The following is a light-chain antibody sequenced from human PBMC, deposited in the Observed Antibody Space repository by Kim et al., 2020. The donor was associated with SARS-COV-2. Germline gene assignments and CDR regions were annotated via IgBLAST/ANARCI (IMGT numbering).Light chain of an antibody. CDR2: GAS. CDR1: QRVSSSY. J-gene: IGKJ1*01. V-gene: IGKV3-20*01. CDR3: QQYGSSPRT. Sequence: SPGERSTPSCRASQRVSSSYLAWYQQKPGQAPRLLIYGASSRATGIPDRFSGSGSGTDFTLTISRLEPEDFAVYYCQQYGSSPRTFGQGTKVEIK.